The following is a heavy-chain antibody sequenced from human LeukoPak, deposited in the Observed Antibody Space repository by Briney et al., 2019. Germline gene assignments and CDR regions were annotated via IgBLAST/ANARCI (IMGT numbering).Heavy chain of an antibody. D-gene: IGHD4-17*01. CDR3: ARVSTVTHPANYYYYGMDV. V-gene: IGHV4-39*07. Sequence: SETLSLTCTVSGGSLRSSNYYWGWIRQPPGKGLEWIGSIYYSGSTNYNPSLKSRVTISVDTSKNQFSLKLSSVTAADTAVYYCARVSTVTHPANYYYYGMDVWGQGTTVTVSS. CDR2: IYYSGST. J-gene: IGHJ6*02. CDR1: GGSLRSSNYY.